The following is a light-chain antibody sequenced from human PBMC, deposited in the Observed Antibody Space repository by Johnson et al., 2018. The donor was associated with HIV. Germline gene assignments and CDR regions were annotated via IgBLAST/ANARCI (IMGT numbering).Light chain of an antibody. CDR2: DNN. Sequence: QSVLTQPPSVSAAPGQKVTISCSGSTYNIGNNYVSWYQQLPGTAPKLLIYDNNKRPSGIPDRFSGSKSGTSATLGITGLQTGDEADYYCGTWDSSLSAFYVFGTGTKGTVL. V-gene: IGLV1-51*01. J-gene: IGLJ1*01. CDR1: TYNIGNNY. CDR3: GTWDSSLSAFYV.